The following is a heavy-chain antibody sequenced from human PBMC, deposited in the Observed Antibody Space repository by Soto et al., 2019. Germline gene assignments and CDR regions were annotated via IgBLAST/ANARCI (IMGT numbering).Heavy chain of an antibody. D-gene: IGHD2-8*01. J-gene: IGHJ6*02. CDR1: GYIFSDYG. Sequence: QIQLAQSGPEVARPGASVNVSCKASGYIFSDYGISWARQAPGQGLEWMGWISAYTGNTKYSQILKGRVTMTTDSSTSTGYMELRGLRADDTAVYYCAGFGRVRCMIFSYKDGMDVWGQGTPVTVSS. CDR3: AGFGRVRCMIFSYKDGMDV. CDR2: ISAYTGNT. V-gene: IGHV1-18*01.